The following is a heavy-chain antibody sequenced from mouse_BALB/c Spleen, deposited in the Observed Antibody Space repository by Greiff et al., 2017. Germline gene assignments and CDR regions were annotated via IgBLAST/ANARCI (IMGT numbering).Heavy chain of an antibody. CDR2: ISDGGSYT. J-gene: IGHJ4*01. Sequence: EVHLVESGGGLVKPGGSLKLSCAASGFTFSDYYMYWVRQTPEKRLEWVATISDGGSYTYYPDSVKGRFTISRDNAKNNLYLQMSSLKSEDTAMYYCARGMVTQGYYYAMDYWGQGTSVTVSS. D-gene: IGHD2-1*01. CDR3: ARGMVTQGYYYAMDY. V-gene: IGHV5-4*02. CDR1: GFTFSDYY.